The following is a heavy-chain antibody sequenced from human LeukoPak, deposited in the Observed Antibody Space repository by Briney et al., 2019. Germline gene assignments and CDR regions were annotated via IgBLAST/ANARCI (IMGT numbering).Heavy chain of an antibody. CDR3: TRVTYYYDSSGTNDAFDI. CDR2: IRSKAYGGTT. D-gene: IGHD3-22*01. Sequence: GSLSLSCTASGFTFGDYAMSWVRQAPGKGLEWVGFIRSKAYGGTTEYAASVKGRFTISRDDSKSIAYLQMNSLKTEDTAVYYCTRVTYYYDSSGTNDAFDIWGQGTMVTVSS. J-gene: IGHJ3*02. V-gene: IGHV3-49*04. CDR1: GFTFGDYA.